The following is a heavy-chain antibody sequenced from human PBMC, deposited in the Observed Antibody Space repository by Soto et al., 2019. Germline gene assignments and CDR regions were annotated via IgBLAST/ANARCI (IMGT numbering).Heavy chain of an antibody. J-gene: IGHJ6*02. Sequence: QVQLVESGGGVVQPGRSLRLSCAASGFTFSSYGMHWVRQAPGKGLEWVAVIWYDGSNKYYADSVKGRFTISRDNSKNTLYLQMNSLRAEDTAVYYCARDRGITMVRGVGGYYYYGMDVWGQGTTVTVSS. CDR1: GFTFSSYG. CDR3: ARDRGITMVRGVGGYYYYGMDV. CDR2: IWYDGSNK. D-gene: IGHD3-10*01. V-gene: IGHV3-33*01.